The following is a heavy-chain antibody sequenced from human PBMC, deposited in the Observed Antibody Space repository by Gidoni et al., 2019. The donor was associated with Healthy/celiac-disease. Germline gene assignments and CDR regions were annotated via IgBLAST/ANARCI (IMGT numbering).Heavy chain of an antibody. V-gene: IGHV1-8*01. CDR3: ARGDQIYCSSTSCSGGAFDI. J-gene: IGHJ3*02. CDR1: GYTFPSYD. Sequence: QVQLVQSGAEVKKPGASVKVSCTASGYTFPSYDINWVRQATGQGLEWMGWMNPNSGNTGYAQKFQGRVTMTRNTSISTAYMELSSLRSAETAVYYCARGDQIYCSSTSCSGGAFDIWGQGTMVTVSS. CDR2: MNPNSGNT. D-gene: IGHD2-2*01.